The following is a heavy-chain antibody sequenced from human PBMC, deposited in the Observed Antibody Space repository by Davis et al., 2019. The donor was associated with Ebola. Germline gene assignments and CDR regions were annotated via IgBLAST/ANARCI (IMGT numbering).Heavy chain of an antibody. CDR1: GGSFSGYY. CDR2: INHSGST. D-gene: IGHD6-13*01. J-gene: IGHJ5*02. V-gene: IGHV4-34*01. Sequence: PSETLSLTCAVYGGSFSGYYWSWIRQPPGKGLEWIGEINHSGSTNYNPSLKSRVTISVDTSKNQFSLKLSSVTAADTAVYYCARAAGSSWYSRRFDPWGQGTLVTVSS. CDR3: ARAAGSSWYSRRFDP.